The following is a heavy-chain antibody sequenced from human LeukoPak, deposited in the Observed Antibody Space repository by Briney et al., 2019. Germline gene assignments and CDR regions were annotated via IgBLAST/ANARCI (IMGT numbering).Heavy chain of an antibody. V-gene: IGHV3-11*01. Sequence: GGSLRLFCAASGFTFCDYYMSCLREARGEGLEWFSYISSRGSTIYYADSVKGRFTISTDNAKNSLYLQMNSLNPEDTAVYYCTTDPLWGYYDSSGYYRALDYWGQGTLVTVSS. D-gene: IGHD3-22*01. CDR2: ISSRGSTI. J-gene: IGHJ4*02. CDR1: GFTFCDYY. CDR3: TTDPLWGYYDSSGYYRALDY.